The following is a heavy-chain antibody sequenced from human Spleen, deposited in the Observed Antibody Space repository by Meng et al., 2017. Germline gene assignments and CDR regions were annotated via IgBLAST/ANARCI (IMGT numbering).Heavy chain of an antibody. Sequence: VQLVESGGGVVQPGRSLRLSCAASGFTFSSYSMNWVRQAPGKGLEWVSGLSVSGGSTYYADSVKGRFTISRDNSKNTLYLQMNSLRAEDTAVYYCASAGTESHFDYWGQGTLVTVSS. V-gene: IGHV3-23*04. D-gene: IGHD6-13*01. J-gene: IGHJ4*02. CDR2: LSVSGGST. CDR1: GFTFSSYS. CDR3: ASAGTESHFDY.